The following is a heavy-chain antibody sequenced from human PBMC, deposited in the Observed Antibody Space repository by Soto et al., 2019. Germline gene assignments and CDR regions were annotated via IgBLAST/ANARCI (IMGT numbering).Heavy chain of an antibody. CDR1: GFTFSSCW. D-gene: IGHD3-16*02. CDR3: LRAYYYIWGSYRHALYFDY. V-gene: IGHV3-7*01. J-gene: IGHJ4*02. Sequence: GGSLRLSCAASGFTFSSCWVSWVRQAPGKGLEWVANIKQDGSEKYYVDSVKGRFTISRDNAKNSLYLQMNSLRAEDTAVYYCLRAYYYIWGSYRHALYFDYWAQGTLVTGSS. CDR2: IKQDGSEK.